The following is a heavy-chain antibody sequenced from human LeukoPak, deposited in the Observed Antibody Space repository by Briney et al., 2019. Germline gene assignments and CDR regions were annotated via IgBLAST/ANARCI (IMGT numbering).Heavy chain of an antibody. CDR3: ARRFHGSGSYSL. Sequence: PSETLSLTCTVSGGSISSYYWSWIRQPPGKGLEWIGYIYYSGSTYYNPSLKSRVTISVDTSKNQFSLKLSSVTAADTAVYYCARRFHGSGSYSLWGQGTLVTVSS. V-gene: IGHV4-59*12. J-gene: IGHJ4*02. D-gene: IGHD3-10*01. CDR2: IYYSGST. CDR1: GGSISSYY.